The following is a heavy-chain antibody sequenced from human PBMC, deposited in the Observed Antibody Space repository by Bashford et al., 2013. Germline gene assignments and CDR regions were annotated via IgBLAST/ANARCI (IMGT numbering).Heavy chain of an antibody. CDR2: IYPGDSDT. V-gene: IGHV5-51*01. J-gene: IGHJ4*02. D-gene: IGHD2/OR15-2a*01. CDR1: GYSFTSYW. CDR3: ARRLRLGIFIDYFDY. Sequence: GESLKISCKGSGYSFTSYWIGWVRQMPGKGLEWMGIIYPGDSDTRYSPSFQGQVTISADKSISTAYLQWSSLKASDAAMYYCARRLRLGIFIDYFDYWGQGTLVTVSS.